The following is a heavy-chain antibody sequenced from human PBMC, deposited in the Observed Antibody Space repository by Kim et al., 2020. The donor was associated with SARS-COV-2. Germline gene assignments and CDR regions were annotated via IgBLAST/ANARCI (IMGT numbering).Heavy chain of an antibody. D-gene: IGHD3-22*01. CDR1: GGSISSSNW. CDR3: ARDGGNLYSSGYSFDY. CDR2: IYHSGST. Sequence: SETLSLTCAVSGGSISSSNWWSWVRQPPGKGLEWIGEIYHSGSTNYNPSLKSRVTISVDKSKNQFSLKLSSVTAADTAVYFCARDGGNLYSSGYSFDYWGQGTLVTVSS. J-gene: IGHJ4*02. V-gene: IGHV4-4*02.